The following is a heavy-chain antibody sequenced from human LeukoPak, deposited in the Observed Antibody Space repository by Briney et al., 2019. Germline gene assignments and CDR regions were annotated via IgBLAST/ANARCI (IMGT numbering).Heavy chain of an antibody. Sequence: GGSLRLSCAASGFTFGSYGMSWVRQAPGKGLEWVSAISGSGGSTYYADSVKGRFTISRDNSKNTLYLQMNSLRAEDTAVYYCAKNRLIVVVPAAIGYWGQGTLVTVSS. CDR1: GFTFGSYG. D-gene: IGHD2-2*01. J-gene: IGHJ4*02. V-gene: IGHV3-23*01. CDR2: ISGSGGST. CDR3: AKNRLIVVVPAAIGY.